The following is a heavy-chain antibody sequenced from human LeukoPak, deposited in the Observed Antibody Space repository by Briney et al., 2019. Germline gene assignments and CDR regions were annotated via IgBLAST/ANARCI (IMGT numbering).Heavy chain of an antibody. V-gene: IGHV1-2*02. J-gene: IGHJ4*02. CDR3: ARVQDYGDYPDY. CDR2: INPNSGGT. D-gene: IGHD4-17*01. CDR1: GYTFTGYY. Sequence: GASVKVSCKASGYTFTGYYLHWVRQAPGQGLEWMGWINPNSGGTNYAQKLQGRVTMTRDTSISTAYMELGRLRSDDTAVYYCARVQDYGDYPDYWGQGTLVTVSS.